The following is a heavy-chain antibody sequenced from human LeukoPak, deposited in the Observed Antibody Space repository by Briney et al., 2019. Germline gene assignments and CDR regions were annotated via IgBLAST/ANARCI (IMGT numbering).Heavy chain of an antibody. CDR3: ARAGGNWGPTDFDY. J-gene: IGHJ4*02. V-gene: IGHV3-74*01. CDR2: INSDGSST. CDR1: GFTFSSYW. Sequence: GGSLRLSCAASGFTFSSYWMHWVRQAPGKGLVWVSRINSDGSSTGYADSVKGRFTISRDNAKNTLYLQMNSLRAEDTAVYYCARAGGNWGPTDFDYWGQGTLVTVSS. D-gene: IGHD7-27*01.